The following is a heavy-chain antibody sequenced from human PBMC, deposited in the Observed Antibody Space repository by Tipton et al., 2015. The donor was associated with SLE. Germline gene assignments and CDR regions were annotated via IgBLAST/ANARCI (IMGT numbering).Heavy chain of an antibody. J-gene: IGHJ3*02. D-gene: IGHD6-19*01. Sequence: SLRLSCAASGFTFTTYAMNWVRQAPGQGLEWVSTISNGGGGRTYYADSVKGRFTISRDNSKNTLYLQMNSLRAEDTAVYYCARESSGWYLDAFDIWGQGTMVTVSS. CDR1: GFTFTTYA. CDR2: ISNGGGGRT. CDR3: ARESSGWYLDAFDI. V-gene: IGHV3-23*01.